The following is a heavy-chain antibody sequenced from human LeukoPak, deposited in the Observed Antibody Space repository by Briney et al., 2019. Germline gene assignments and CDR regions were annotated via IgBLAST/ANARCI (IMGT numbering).Heavy chain of an antibody. Sequence: PSETLSLTCSVSGDSISTYHWNWIRKPPGKGLEWIGYMQSTGNSNYNPSLKNRVNIFVDMSKNQFVLNLRSVTAGDTAVYYCARDKRHSYGRYFDPWGQGMLVTVSS. CDR2: MQSTGNS. V-gene: IGHV4-59*01. J-gene: IGHJ4*02. D-gene: IGHD5-18*01. CDR1: GDSISTYH. CDR3: ARDKRHSYGRYFDP.